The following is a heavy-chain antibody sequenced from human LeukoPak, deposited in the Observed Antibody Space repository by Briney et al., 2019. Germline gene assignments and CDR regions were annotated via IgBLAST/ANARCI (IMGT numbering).Heavy chain of an antibody. CDR3: ARDTGIAGGLDY. CDR2: ISYDASNK. CDR1: GFTFSSYA. Sequence: GGSLRLCCAASGFTFSSYAMHWVRQAPGKGLEWVAVISYDASNKYYADSVKGRFTISRDNSKNTLYLQMNSLRAEDTAVYYCARDTGIAGGLDYWGQGTLVTVSS. J-gene: IGHJ4*02. D-gene: IGHD6-13*01. V-gene: IGHV3-30-3*01.